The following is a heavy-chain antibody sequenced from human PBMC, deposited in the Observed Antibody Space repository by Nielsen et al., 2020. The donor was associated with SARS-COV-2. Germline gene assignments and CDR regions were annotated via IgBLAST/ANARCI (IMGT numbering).Heavy chain of an antibody. D-gene: IGHD6-13*01. CDR1: GYAFTSYD. CDR2: MNPNSGNT. Sequence: ASVKVSCKAPGYAFTSYDINWVRQATGQGLEWMGWMNPNSGNTGYAQKFQGRVTMTRNTSISTAYMELSSLRSEDTAVYYCARPSSSWYNLDYWGQGTLVTVSS. CDR3: ARPSSSWYNLDY. J-gene: IGHJ4*02. V-gene: IGHV1-8*01.